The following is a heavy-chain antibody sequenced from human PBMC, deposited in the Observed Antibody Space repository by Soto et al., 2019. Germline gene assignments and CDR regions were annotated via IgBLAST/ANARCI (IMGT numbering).Heavy chain of an antibody. D-gene: IGHD4-17*01. CDR2: IYSSGNT. Sequence: QVHLQESGPGLVKPSQTLSLTCTVSGGSISSSDYYWSWIRQPPGQGLEWIGYIYSSGNTYYNPSLKSRLTISVDTSKNQFSLKLNSVTAAYTARYYCARGLSAATVVTCYFVYWGQGTLVTVSS. CDR3: ARGLSAATVVTCYFVY. CDR1: GGSISSSDYY. V-gene: IGHV4-31*03. J-gene: IGHJ4*02.